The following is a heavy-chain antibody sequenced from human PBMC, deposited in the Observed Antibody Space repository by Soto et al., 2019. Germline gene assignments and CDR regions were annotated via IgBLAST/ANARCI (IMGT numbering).Heavy chain of an antibody. V-gene: IGHV3-74*01. CDR3: SRGGSHNWYFDL. D-gene: IGHD1-26*01. Sequence: EVQLVESGGGLVQPGGSLGLSCAASGFTFSSYWMHWVRQAPGKGLVWVSRINSHGSSTSYADSVKGRYTISRDNAKNTLYLQMNSLRAEDTAVYYCSRGGSHNWYFDLWGRGTLVTVSS. J-gene: IGHJ2*01. CDR1: GFTFSSYW. CDR2: INSHGSST.